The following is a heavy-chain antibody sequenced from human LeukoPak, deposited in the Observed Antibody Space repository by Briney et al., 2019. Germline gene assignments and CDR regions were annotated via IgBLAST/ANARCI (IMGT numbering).Heavy chain of an antibody. V-gene: IGHV3-23*01. Sequence: GGSLRLSCAASGFTLSSYAMIWVRQAPGKGLEWVSSISAGGGSTNYADSVKGRFIISRDNPKNTLYLQMNSLRAEDTAVYYCAAGKYYFDYWGQGTLVTVSS. CDR1: GFTLSSYA. CDR2: ISAGGGST. J-gene: IGHJ4*02. CDR3: AAGKYYFDY.